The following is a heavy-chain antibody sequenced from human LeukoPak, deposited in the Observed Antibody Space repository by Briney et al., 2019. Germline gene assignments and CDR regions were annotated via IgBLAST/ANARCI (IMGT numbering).Heavy chain of an antibody. CDR1: GFTFSNYA. CDR2: ISASAGSA. V-gene: IGHV3-23*01. J-gene: IGHJ4*02. Sequence: GGSLRLSCEVSGFTFSNYAMNWVRQAPGKGLEWVSSISASAGSAVYGDSVKGRFTISRDNSKNTLYLQMNSLRAEDTAVYYCAKGEASGWYYFDYWGQGTLVTVSS. CDR3: AKGEASGWYYFDY. D-gene: IGHD6-19*01.